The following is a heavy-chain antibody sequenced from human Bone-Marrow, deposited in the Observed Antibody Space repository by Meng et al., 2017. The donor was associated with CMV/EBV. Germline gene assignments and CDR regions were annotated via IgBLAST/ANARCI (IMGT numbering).Heavy chain of an antibody. CDR1: FTSSGYY. CDR2: ICCDGCSN. Sequence: FTSSGYYWTWFRQPPGKGLEWISDICCDGCSNYYTASVKRRSTTARDYTKPSLHLLLTSMGADAAADYYCTKAVVGDPYYLEYWGQGTLVTVSS. V-gene: IGHV3-11*01. D-gene: IGHD3-16*01. J-gene: IGHJ4*02. CDR3: TKAVVGDPYYLEY.